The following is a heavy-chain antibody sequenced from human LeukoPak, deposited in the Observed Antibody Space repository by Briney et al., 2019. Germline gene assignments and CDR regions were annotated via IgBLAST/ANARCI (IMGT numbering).Heavy chain of an antibody. CDR3: AKVNTAFAWDYFDY. CDR2: ISGSGGRT. V-gene: IGHV3-23*01. Sequence: PGGSLRLSCAASGVTFSSYAMSWVRQAPGKGREWVSAISGSGGRTYYADSVKGRFTISRDNSKNTLYLQMNSLRAEDTAVYYCAKVNTAFAWDYFDYWGQGTLVTVSS. J-gene: IGHJ4*02. CDR1: GVTFSSYA. D-gene: IGHD5-18*01.